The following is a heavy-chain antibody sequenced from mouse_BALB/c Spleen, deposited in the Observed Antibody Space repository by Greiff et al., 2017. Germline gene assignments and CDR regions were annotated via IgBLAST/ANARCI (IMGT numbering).Heavy chain of an antibody. J-gene: IGHJ4*01. Sequence: EVKLQESGPELVKPGASVKISCKASGYTFTDYNMHWVKQSHGKSLEWIGYIYPYNGGTGYNQKFKSKATLTVDNSSSTAYMELRSLTSEDSAVYYCARGGGNRAMDYWGQGTSVTVSS. CDR2: IYPYNGGT. V-gene: IGHV1S29*02. D-gene: IGHD1-1*02. CDR3: ARGGGNRAMDY. CDR1: GYTFTDYN.